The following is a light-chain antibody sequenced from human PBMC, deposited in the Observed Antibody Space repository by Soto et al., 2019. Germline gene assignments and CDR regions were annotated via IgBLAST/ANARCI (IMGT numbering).Light chain of an antibody. J-gene: IGLJ1*01. CDR1: SSDVGGYNY. CDR3: SSYTSSSTYV. CDR2: DVS. V-gene: IGLV2-14*01. Sequence: QSALTQPASVSGSPGQSISISCTGTSSDVGGYNYVSWYQQHPGKAPKLMIYDVSSRPSGVSDRFSGSKSGNTASLTISGLQAEDEADYYCSSYTSSSTYVFRTGTKVPVL.